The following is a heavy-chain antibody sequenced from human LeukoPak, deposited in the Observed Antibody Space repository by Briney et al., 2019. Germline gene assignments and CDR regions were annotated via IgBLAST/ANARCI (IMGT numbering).Heavy chain of an antibody. CDR1: GHTFTSYN. J-gene: IGHJ4*02. D-gene: IGHD1-14*01. CDR2: VDPSDGAT. V-gene: IGHV1-46*01. CDR3: ARDRGRTFDFDC. Sequence: GASVKVSFKASGHTFTSYNFYWVRQAPGQGLEWMGIVDPSDGATSYAQKFQGRVAMTRDMSTRTVYLELSSLRSDDTALYYCARDRGRTFDFDCWGQGTLVTVSS.